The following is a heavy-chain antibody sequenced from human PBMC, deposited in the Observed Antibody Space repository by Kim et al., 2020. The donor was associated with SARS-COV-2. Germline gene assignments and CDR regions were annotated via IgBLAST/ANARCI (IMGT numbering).Heavy chain of an antibody. CDR2: IYYSGST. CDR3: ARGRYDFWSGYVNWFDP. Sequence: SETLSLTCTVSGGSISSGDYYWSWIRQPPGKGLEWIGYIYYSGSTYYNPSLKSRVTISVDTSKNQFSLKLSSVTAADTAVYYCARGRYDFWSGYVNWFDPWGQGTLVTVSS. V-gene: IGHV4-30-4*01. CDR1: GGSISSGDYY. J-gene: IGHJ5*02. D-gene: IGHD3-3*01.